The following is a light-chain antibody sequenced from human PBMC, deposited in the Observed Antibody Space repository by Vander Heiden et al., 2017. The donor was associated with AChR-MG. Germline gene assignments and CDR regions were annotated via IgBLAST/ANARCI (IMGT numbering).Light chain of an antibody. J-gene: IGLJ3*02. CDR1: SSNIGAGYD. CDR2: GNS. Sequence: QSVLTQPPSVSGAPGQRVTIPCTGSSSNIGAGYDVHWYQQLPGTAPKLLIYGNSNRPSGVPDRFSGSKSGTSASVAITGLQAEDEADYYCQSYDSSLSNWVFGGGTKLTVL. CDR3: QSYDSSLSNWV. V-gene: IGLV1-40*01.